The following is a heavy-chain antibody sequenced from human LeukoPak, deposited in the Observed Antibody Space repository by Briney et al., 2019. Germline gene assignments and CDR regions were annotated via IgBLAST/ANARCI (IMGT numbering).Heavy chain of an antibody. CDR1: GFTFSSYG. Sequence: GGSLRLSCAASGFTFSSYGMHWVRQAPGKGLEWVAFIRYDGSNKYYADSVKGRFTISRDNSKNTLYLQMNSLRAEDTAVYYCAKARYCSSTSCYGPEYYFDYWGQGTLVTVSS. CDR3: AKARYCSSTSCYGPEYYFDY. D-gene: IGHD2-2*01. V-gene: IGHV3-30*02. CDR2: IRYDGSNK. J-gene: IGHJ4*02.